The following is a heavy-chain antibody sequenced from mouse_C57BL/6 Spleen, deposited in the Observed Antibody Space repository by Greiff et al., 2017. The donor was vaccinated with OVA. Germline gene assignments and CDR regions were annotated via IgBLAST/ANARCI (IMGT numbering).Heavy chain of an antibody. D-gene: IGHD1-1*01. CDR2: IHPNSGST. Sequence: QVHVKQPGAELVKPGASVKLSCKASGYTFTSYWMHWVKQRPGQGLEWIGMIHPNSGSTNYNEKFKSKATLTVDKSSSTAYMQLSSLTSEDSAVYYCASKTRPGSSYDWYFDVWGTGTTVTVSS. J-gene: IGHJ1*03. CDR3: ASKTRPGSSYDWYFDV. V-gene: IGHV1-64*01. CDR1: GYTFTSYW.